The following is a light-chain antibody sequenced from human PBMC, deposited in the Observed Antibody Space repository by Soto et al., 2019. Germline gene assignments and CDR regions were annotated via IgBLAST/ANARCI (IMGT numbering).Light chain of an antibody. V-gene: IGKV3-20*01. CDR1: QRVSSSY. CDR3: QQYGSSPCT. CDR2: AAS. J-gene: IGKJ2*02. Sequence: EIVLTQSPGTLSLSPGERVTLSCSASQRVSSSYLAWYRQKPGQGPRLLIYAASTRATGIPERVSGSGSGTDVTLTISRLEPEDFAVYYCQQYGSSPCTFGQGTKLEIK.